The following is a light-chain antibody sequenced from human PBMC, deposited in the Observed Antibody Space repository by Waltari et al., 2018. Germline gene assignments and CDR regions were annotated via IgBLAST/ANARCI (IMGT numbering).Light chain of an antibody. CDR2: EAN. CDR1: SSDVGTYNL. Sequence: QSALTQPASVSGSPGQSIAVSCTGTSSDVGTYNLVSWYQQRPGKAPKLIIYEANKRPSGLSTRCSGSQAGNTASLTIPGLQAEDEADYYCCSFAGRSTWVFGTGTKVIVL. J-gene: IGLJ1*01. CDR3: CSFAGRSTWV. V-gene: IGLV2-23*01.